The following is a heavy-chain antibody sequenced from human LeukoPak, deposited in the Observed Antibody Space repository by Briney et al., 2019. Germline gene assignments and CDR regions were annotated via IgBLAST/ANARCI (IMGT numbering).Heavy chain of an antibody. D-gene: IGHD2-15*01. CDR1: GFTVSSNY. V-gene: IGHV3-53*01. CDR2: IYSGGST. J-gene: IGHJ3*02. CDR3: ASEIYCSASSCTGGVFDI. Sequence: GGSLRLSCAASGFTVSSNYMSWVSQAPGKGLEWDSVIYSGGSTYYADSVKGRFTISRDNSKNTLYLQMNSLRVEDTAVYYCASEIYCSASSCTGGVFDIWGQATMVTVSS.